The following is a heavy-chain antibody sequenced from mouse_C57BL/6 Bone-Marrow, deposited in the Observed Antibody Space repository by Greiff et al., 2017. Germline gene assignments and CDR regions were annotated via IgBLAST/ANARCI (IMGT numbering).Heavy chain of an antibody. D-gene: IGHD2-4*01. J-gene: IGHJ2*01. CDR1: GYTFTSYW. CDR2: IDPSDSYT. V-gene: IGHV1-59*01. Sequence: VQLQQPGAELVRPGTSVKLSCKASGYTFTSYWMHWVKQRPGQGLEWIGVIDPSDSYTNYNQKFKGKATLTVDTSSSTAYMQLSSLTSEDSAVYYCAREGIYYDYVYYFDYWGQGTTLTVAS. CDR3: AREGIYYDYVYYFDY.